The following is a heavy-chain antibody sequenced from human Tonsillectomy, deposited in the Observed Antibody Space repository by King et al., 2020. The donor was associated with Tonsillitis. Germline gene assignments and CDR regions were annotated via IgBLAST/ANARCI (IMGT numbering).Heavy chain of an antibody. Sequence: VQLQESGPGLVKPSETLSLTCTVPGGSISSYYWSWLRQPPGKGLEWIGYIYYSGSTNYNPSLKSRVTISVDTSKNQFSLKLSSVTAADTAVYYCARGWGYEYCSGGSPCSGRDYWGQGTLVTVSS. D-gene: IGHD2-15*01. J-gene: IGHJ4*02. CDR2: IYYSGST. V-gene: IGHV4-59*01. CDR3: ARGWGYEYCSGGSPCSGRDY. CDR1: GGSISSYY.